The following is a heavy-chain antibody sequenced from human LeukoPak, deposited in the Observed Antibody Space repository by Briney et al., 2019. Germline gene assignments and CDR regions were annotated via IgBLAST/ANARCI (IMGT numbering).Heavy chain of an antibody. Sequence: QAGGSLRLSCAASGIMFRSYAMHWVRRAPGKGLEGVAVVWNDGSNENYVDSVKGRFTISRDNAKNTLYLQMNSLRAEDTALYYCARVDTAMGSLDYWGQGILVTVSS. D-gene: IGHD5-18*01. V-gene: IGHV3-33*01. CDR1: GIMFRSYA. CDR3: ARVDTAMGSLDY. CDR2: VWNDGSNE. J-gene: IGHJ4*02.